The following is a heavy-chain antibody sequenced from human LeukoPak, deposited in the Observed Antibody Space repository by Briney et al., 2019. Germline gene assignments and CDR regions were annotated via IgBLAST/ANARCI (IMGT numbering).Heavy chain of an antibody. V-gene: IGHV1-69*01. D-gene: IGHD3-9*01. CDR3: ARDGGSINQVRYFDWYLPFDP. J-gene: IGHJ5*02. CDR2: IIPIFGTA. CDR1: GGTFISYA. Sequence: SVKVSCKASGGTFISYAISWVRQAPGQGLEWMGGIIPIFGTANYAQKFQGRVTITADESTSTAYMELSSLRSEDTAVYYCARDGGSINQVRYFDWYLPFDPWGQGTLVTVSS.